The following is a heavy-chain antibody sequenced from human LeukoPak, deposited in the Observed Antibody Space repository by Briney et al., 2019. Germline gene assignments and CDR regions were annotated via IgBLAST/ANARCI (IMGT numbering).Heavy chain of an antibody. V-gene: IGHV3-74*01. CDR3: TRDSGTTDFDY. CDR1: GCTFSSYW. Sequence: TGGSLRLSCAASGCTFSSYWMHWVRQAPGKGLVWVSRINSDGSGTRYADSVKGRFTISRDNAKNTLYLQMNTLRAEDTAVYYCTRDSGTTDFDYWGQGTLVTVSS. CDR2: INSDGSGT. D-gene: IGHD2/OR15-2a*01. J-gene: IGHJ4*02.